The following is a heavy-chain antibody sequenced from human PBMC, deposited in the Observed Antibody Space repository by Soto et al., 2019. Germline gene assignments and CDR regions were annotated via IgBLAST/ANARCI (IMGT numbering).Heavy chain of an antibody. CDR2: IIPIFGTA. CDR3: ARDQVYSSGWYYYYYGMDV. D-gene: IGHD6-19*01. Sequence: SVKVSCKASGGTFSSYAISWVRQAPGQGLEWMGGIIPIFGTANYAQKFQGRVTITADESTSTAYMELSSLRSEDTAVYYCARDQVYSSGWYYYYYGMDVWGQGTMVTVSS. V-gene: IGHV1-69*13. J-gene: IGHJ6*02. CDR1: GGTFSSYA.